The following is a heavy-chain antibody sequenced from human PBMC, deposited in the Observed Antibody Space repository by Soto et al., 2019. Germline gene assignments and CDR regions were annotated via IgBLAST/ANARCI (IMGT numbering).Heavy chain of an antibody. CDR2: IYSSGNT. CDR3: ARENPSYGSGSYYAFDI. D-gene: IGHD3-10*01. V-gene: IGHV3-66*01. CDR1: GLTVSTNY. Sequence: GGSLRLSCAASGLTVSTNYMNWVRQAPGKGLEWVSVIYSSGNTYYADSGRGRFTISRDKSKNTLYLQMNSLRAEDTAVYYCARENPSYGSGSYYAFDIWGQGTMVTVSS. J-gene: IGHJ3*02.